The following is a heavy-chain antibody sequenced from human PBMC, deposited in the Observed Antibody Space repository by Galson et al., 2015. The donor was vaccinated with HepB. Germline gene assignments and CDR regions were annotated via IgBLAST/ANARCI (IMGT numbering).Heavy chain of an antibody. J-gene: IGHJ4*02. CDR3: VKVKCGPTSCFFES. D-gene: IGHD2-2*01. V-gene: IGHV3-23*01. CDR2: IAGTGENT. Sequence: SLRLSCAASGFTFNRSAMSWVRQAPGQGLEWVSAIAGTGENTYYADSVRGRFTISRDNSKNMVDLQMNTLRVDDAAVYYCVKVKCGPTSCFFESWGQGILVAVSS. CDR1: GFTFNRSA.